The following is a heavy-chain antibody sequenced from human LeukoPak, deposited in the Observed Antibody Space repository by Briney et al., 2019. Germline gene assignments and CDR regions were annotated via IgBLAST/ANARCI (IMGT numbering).Heavy chain of an antibody. Sequence: GVPLRLSCAASGFTFSSYAMHWVRQAPGKARMGVAVISYDGSNKYYADSVKGRFTISRDNSKNTLYLQMNSLRAEDTAVYYCASQYSSGWSCDYWGQGTLVTVSS. CDR3: ASQYSSGWSCDY. CDR2: ISYDGSNK. V-gene: IGHV3-30-3*01. D-gene: IGHD6-19*01. CDR1: GFTFSSYA. J-gene: IGHJ4*02.